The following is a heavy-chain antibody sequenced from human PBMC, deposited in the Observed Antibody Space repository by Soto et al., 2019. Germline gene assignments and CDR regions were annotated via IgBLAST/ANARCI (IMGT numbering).Heavy chain of an antibody. Sequence: ASVKVSCKASGFTFTSSAMQWVRQARGQRLEWIGWIVVGSGNTNYAQKFQERVTITRDMSTSTAYMELSSLRSEDTAVYYWAADSYCSGGSCDDAFDIWGQGTMVTVSS. D-gene: IGHD2-15*01. J-gene: IGHJ3*02. CDR2: IVVGSGNT. CDR3: AADSYCSGGSCDDAFDI. V-gene: IGHV1-58*02. CDR1: GFTFTSSA.